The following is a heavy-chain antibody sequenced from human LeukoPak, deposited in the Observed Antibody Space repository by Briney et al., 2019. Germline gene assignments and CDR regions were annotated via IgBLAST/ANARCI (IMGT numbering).Heavy chain of an antibody. D-gene: IGHD5-12*01. CDR1: GFTFDDYG. V-gene: IGHV3-20*04. CDR2: INWNGDST. J-gene: IGHJ6*03. CDR3: ARGVDNYYYYYMDV. Sequence: PGGSLRLSCAASGFTFDDYGMSWVRQAPGKGLEWVSGINWNGDSTGYADSVKGRFTISRDNAKKSLYLQMNSLRAEDTAVYYCARGVDNYYYYYMDVWGKGTTVTISS.